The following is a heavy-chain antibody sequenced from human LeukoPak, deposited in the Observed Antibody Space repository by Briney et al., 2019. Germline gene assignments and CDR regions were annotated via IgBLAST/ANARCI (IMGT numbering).Heavy chain of an antibody. Sequence: GGSLRLSCAASGFTVSSNYMSWVRQAPGKGLEWVSLIYSSGSAYYADSVKGRFTISRDNAKNSLYLQMNSLRAEDTAVYYCAELGITMIGGVWGKGTTVTVSS. D-gene: IGHD3-10*02. CDR2: IYSSGSA. V-gene: IGHV3-66*01. J-gene: IGHJ6*04. CDR1: GFTVSSNY. CDR3: AELGITMIGGV.